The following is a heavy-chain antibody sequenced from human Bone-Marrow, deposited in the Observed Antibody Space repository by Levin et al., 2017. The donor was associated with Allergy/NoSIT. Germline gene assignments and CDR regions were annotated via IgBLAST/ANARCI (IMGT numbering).Heavy chain of an antibody. V-gene: IGHV3-23*01. Sequence: AGGSLRLSCAASGFTFSSYAMSWVRQAPGKGLEWVSAISGSGGSTYYADSVKGRFTISRDNSKNTLYLQMNSLRAEDTAVYYCAKDLQGDPQGSTATGYWGQGTLVTVSS. CDR2: ISGSGGST. CDR1: GFTFSSYA. D-gene: IGHD3-16*01. J-gene: IGHJ4*02. CDR3: AKDLQGDPQGSTATGY.